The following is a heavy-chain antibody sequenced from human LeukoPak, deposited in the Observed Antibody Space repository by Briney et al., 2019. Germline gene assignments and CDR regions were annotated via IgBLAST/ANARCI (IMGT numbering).Heavy chain of an antibody. V-gene: IGHV3-48*02. D-gene: IGHD3-10*01. J-gene: IGHJ4*02. CDR2: ISSSSRSI. CDR1: GFNFSDSR. Sequence: PGGSLRLSCATPGFNFSDSRMTWVRQAPGKGLEWVSYISSSSRSIYYADSVKGRFTISRDNANNSLSLQMNSLRDEDTAVYYCVLGSPFDYWGQGPLVTVSS. CDR3: VLGSPFDY.